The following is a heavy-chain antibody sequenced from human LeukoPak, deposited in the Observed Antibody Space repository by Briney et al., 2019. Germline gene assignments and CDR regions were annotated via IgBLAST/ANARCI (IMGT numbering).Heavy chain of an antibody. CDR2: IYYSGST. CDR1: GGSISSYY. V-gene: IGHV4-59*01. J-gene: IGHJ4*02. D-gene: IGHD3-3*01. Sequence: PSETLSLTCTVSGGSISSYYWSWIRQPPGKGLEWIGYIYYSGSTNYNPSLKSRVTISVDTSKNQFSLKLSSVTAADTAVYYCARGRYDFWSGYYRSAEGLDYWGQGTLVTVSS. CDR3: ARGRYDFWSGYYRSAEGLDY.